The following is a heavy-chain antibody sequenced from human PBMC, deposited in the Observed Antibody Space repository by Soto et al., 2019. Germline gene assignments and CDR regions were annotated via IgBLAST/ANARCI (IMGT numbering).Heavy chain of an antibody. J-gene: IGHJ4*02. D-gene: IGHD5-18*01. V-gene: IGHV4-38-2*02. CDR3: VRKSRYTFGYFDS. CDR1: GYPIGNGYY. Sequence: SETLSLTCTVSGYPIGNGYYWGWIRQSPGKGLEWIGSIYQSGITYYNPSLKSRASLSIDASKNKFSLNLTSLTAADTAVYYCVRKSRYTFGYFDSWGQGDLVTVSS. CDR2: IYQSGIT.